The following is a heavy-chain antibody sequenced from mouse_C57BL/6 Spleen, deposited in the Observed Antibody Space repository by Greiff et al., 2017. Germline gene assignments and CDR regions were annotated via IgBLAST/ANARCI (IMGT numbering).Heavy chain of an antibody. D-gene: IGHD3-3*01. CDR3: AREGDGDWYFDV. V-gene: IGHV1-82*01. Sequence: QVQLQQSGPELVKPGASVKISCKASGYAFSSSWMNWVKQRSGKGLEWIGRIYPGDGDTNYNGKFKGKATLTADKSSSTAYMQLSSLTSEDSAVYFCAREGDGDWYFDVWGTGTTVTVSS. CDR1: GYAFSSSW. CDR2: IYPGDGDT. J-gene: IGHJ1*03.